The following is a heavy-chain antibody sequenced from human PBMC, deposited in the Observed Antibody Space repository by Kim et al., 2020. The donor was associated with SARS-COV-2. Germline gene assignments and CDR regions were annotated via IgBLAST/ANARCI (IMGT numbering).Heavy chain of an antibody. CDR3: ARLESGGRCYACFDY. V-gene: IGHV4-39*01. CDR2: IYYSGST. Sequence: SETLSLTCTVSGGSISSSSYYWGWIRQPPGKGLEWIGSIYYSGSTYYNPSLKSRVTISVDTSKNQFSLKLSSVTAADTAVYYCARLESGGRCYACFDYWG. CDR1: GGSISSSSYY. J-gene: IGHJ4*01. D-gene: IGHD2-15*01.